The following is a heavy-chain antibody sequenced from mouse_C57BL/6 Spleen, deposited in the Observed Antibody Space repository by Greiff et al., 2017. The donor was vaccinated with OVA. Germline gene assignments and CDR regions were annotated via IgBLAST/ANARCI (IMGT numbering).Heavy chain of an antibody. CDR1: GYAFSSYW. D-gene: IGHD4-1*01. V-gene: IGHV1-80*01. Sequence: VKLQESGAELVKPGASVKISCKASGYAFSSYWMNWVKQRPGKGLEWIGQIYPGDGDTNYNGKFKGKATLTADKSSSTAYMQLSSLTSEDSAVYFCAREELGWYFDVWGTGTTVTVSS. J-gene: IGHJ1*03. CDR2: IYPGDGDT. CDR3: AREELGWYFDV.